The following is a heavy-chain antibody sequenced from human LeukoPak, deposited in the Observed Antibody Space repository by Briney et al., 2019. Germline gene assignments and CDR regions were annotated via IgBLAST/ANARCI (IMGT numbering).Heavy chain of an antibody. J-gene: IGHJ4*02. CDR2: IRYDGSNK. CDR1: GFTFSSYG. D-gene: IGHD6-19*01. V-gene: IGHV3-30*02. Sequence: GGSLRLSCAASGFTFSSYGMHWVRQAPGKGLEWVAFIRYDGSNKYYADSVKGRFTISRDNSKNTLYLQMNSLRAEDTAVYYCANVIAVAGKAPYWGQGTLVTVSS. CDR3: ANVIAVAGKAPY.